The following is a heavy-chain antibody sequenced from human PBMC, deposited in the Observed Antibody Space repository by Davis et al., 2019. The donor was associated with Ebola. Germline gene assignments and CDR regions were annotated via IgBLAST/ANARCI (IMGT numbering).Heavy chain of an antibody. D-gene: IGHD4-17*01. CDR1: GGSISSSSYY. V-gene: IGHV4-39*07. Sequence: MPSETLSLTCTVSGGSISSSSYYWGWIRQPPGKGLEWIGSIYYSGSTYYNPSLKSRVTISVDTSKNQFSLKVKSVTAADTAVYYCAREYGDYFDVLYYYYGMDVWGQGTTVTVSS. J-gene: IGHJ6*02. CDR2: IYYSGST. CDR3: AREYGDYFDVLYYYYGMDV.